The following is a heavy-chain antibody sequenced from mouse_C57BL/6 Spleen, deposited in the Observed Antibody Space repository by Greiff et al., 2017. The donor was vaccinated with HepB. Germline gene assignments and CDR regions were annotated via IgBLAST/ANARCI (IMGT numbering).Heavy chain of an antibody. V-gene: IGHV1-76*01. CDR3: ARELLRRDAMDY. Sequence: QVQLKQSGAELVRPGASVKLSCKASGYTFTDYYINWVKQRPGQGLEWIARIYPGSGNTYYNEKFKGKATLTAEKSSSTAYMQLSSLTSEDSAVYFCARELLRRDAMDYWGQGTSVTVSS. J-gene: IGHJ4*01. D-gene: IGHD1-1*01. CDR1: GYTFTDYY. CDR2: IYPGSGNT.